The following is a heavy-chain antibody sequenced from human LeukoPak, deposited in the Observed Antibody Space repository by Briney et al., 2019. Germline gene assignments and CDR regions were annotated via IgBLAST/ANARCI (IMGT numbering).Heavy chain of an antibody. D-gene: IGHD3-10*01. V-gene: IGHV3-74*03. CDR3: ARALRSPGDSGLDY. Sequence: GGSLRLSXAASGFTFSSNYMHWVRQAPGKGLVWVSRINTDGSDTTYANFVKGRFTISRDNAKNTLYLEMNSLRAEDTAGYYCARALRSPGDSGLDYWGQGALVTVSS. J-gene: IGHJ4*02. CDR2: INTDGSDT. CDR1: GFTFSSNY.